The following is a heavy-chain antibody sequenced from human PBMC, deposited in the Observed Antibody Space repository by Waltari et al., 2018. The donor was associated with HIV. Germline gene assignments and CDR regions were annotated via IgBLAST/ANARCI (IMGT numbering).Heavy chain of an antibody. Sequence: QVQLVQSGAEVKKPGASVKVSCKVSGYTLTELSMHWVRQAPGKGLEWMGGFDPEDGETIYAQKFQGRVTMTEDTSTDTAYMELSSLRSEDTAVYYCATSFPRITIFGVVKGPIDYWGQGTLVTVSS. D-gene: IGHD3-3*01. CDR2: FDPEDGET. CDR1: GYTLTELS. V-gene: IGHV1-24*01. J-gene: IGHJ4*02. CDR3: ATSFPRITIFGVVKGPIDY.